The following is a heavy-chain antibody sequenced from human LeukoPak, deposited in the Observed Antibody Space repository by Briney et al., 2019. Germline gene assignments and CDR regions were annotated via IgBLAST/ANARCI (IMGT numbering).Heavy chain of an antibody. CDR1: GFTFTNYA. CDR2: ISYDETNK. CDR3: AKNNDYGGSYWYFDL. Sequence: GGSLTLSCAASGFTFTNYAMHWVRQAPGKGLEWVAVISYDETNKYYEDSVKGRFTISRDSSKNTLYLQMSSLRDEDTAVYYCAKNNDYGGSYWYFDLWGRGTLVTVSS. J-gene: IGHJ2*01. D-gene: IGHD4-23*01. V-gene: IGHV3-30*04.